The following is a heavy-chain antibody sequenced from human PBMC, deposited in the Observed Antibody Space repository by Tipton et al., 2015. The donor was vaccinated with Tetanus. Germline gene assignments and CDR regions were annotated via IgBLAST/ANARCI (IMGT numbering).Heavy chain of an antibody. D-gene: IGHD3-16*01. V-gene: IGHV4-31*03. Sequence: LRLSCTVSGSSINAGGYLWTWVRQRPGKGLEWVGNIYYTERTSYNPSLDSRVTISVDTSKNHFSLRLTSVTAADTAVYYCAGGLPRGPFSFGYWGQGMQVTVSS. CDR2: IYYTERT. CDR3: AGGLPRGPFSFGY. CDR1: GSSINAGGYL. J-gene: IGHJ4*02.